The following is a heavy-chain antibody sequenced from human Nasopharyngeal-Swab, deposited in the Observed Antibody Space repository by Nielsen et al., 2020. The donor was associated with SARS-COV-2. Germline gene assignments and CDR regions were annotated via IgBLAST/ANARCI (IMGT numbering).Heavy chain of an antibody. CDR1: GFSFSEYY. CDR3: AKAAPGYCSSTSCYKDYMDV. D-gene: IGHD2-2*02. CDR2: ISGSGGST. J-gene: IGHJ6*03. Sequence: GESLKISCAASGFSFSEYYMSWIRQAPGKGLEWVAAISGSGGSTYYADSVKGRFTISRDNSKNTLYLQMNSLRAEDTAVYYCAKAAPGYCSSTSCYKDYMDVWGKGTTVTVSS. V-gene: IGHV3-23*01.